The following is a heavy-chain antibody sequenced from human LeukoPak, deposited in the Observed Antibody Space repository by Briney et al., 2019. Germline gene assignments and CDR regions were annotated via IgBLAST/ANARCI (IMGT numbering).Heavy chain of an antibody. V-gene: IGHV3-43*02. J-gene: IGHJ6*02. D-gene: IGHD2/OR15-2a*01. Sequence: GGFLRLSCAASGFTIGPYAMYWVRQGPGRGLEWVSVIKADGSGTFYADSVRGRFTTSRDNSKNSLYLQMNSLTSEDTALYYCATWAFYHNLDVRGQGTTVIVSS. CDR2: IKADGSGT. CDR1: GFTIGPYA. CDR3: ATWAFYHNLDV.